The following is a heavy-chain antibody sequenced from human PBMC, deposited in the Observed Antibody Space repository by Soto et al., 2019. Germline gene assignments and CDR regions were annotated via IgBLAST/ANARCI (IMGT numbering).Heavy chain of an antibody. D-gene: IGHD1-1*01. J-gene: IGHJ4*02. CDR1: GFTFSSYG. Sequence: GGSLRLSCAASGFTFSSYGMHWVRQAPGKGLEWVAVISYDGSNKYYADSVKGRFTISRDNSKNTLYLQMNSLRAEDTAVYYCAKRPHRNWNDFHFDYWGQGTLVTVSS. CDR3: AKRPHRNWNDFHFDY. V-gene: IGHV3-30*18. CDR2: ISYDGSNK.